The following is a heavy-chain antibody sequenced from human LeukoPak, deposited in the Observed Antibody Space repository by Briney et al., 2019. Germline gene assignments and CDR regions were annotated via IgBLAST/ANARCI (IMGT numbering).Heavy chain of an antibody. CDR1: GYSFTVHY. CDR3: ARDHDYGPDY. V-gene: IGHV1-2*02. CDR2: IKPDSGAT. J-gene: IGHJ4*02. D-gene: IGHD4/OR15-4a*01. Sequence: EASVELSCKTSGYSFTVHYLHWLRQAPGQGLEWMGWIKPDSGATTFAQNFQGRVTMTSDTSINTAYMELSSLTSDDTAMYYCARDHDYGPDYWGQGTLVTVSA.